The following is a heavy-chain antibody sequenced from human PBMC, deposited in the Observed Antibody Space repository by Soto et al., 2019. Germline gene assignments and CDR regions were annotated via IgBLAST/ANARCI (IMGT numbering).Heavy chain of an antibody. CDR2: ISYDGSNK. CDR1: GFTFSSYA. CDR3: ARTGIRGVPPPYYYYGKDV. Sequence: GGSLRLSCAASGFTFSSYAMHWVRQAPGKGLEWVAVISYDGSNKYYADSVKGRFTISRDNSKNTLYLQMNSLRAEDTAVYYCARTGIRGVPPPYYYYGKDVWGQGSTVTVSS. D-gene: IGHD3-10*01. J-gene: IGHJ6*02. V-gene: IGHV3-30-3*01.